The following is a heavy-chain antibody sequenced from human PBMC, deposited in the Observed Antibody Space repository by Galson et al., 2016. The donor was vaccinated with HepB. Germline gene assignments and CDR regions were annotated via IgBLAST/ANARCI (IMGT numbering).Heavy chain of an antibody. V-gene: IGHV3-33*01. J-gene: IGHJ3*02. Sequence: SLRLSCAASGFTFSTSVMHWVRQAPGKGLEWVAVIWSDGSFQDYTESVKGRFTISRDNSKNKLNLQINSLSAEDTALYYCARATRGALDIWGQGTMVTVSS. CDR2: IWSDGSFQ. D-gene: IGHD3-16*01. CDR3: ARATRGALDI. CDR1: GFTFSTSV.